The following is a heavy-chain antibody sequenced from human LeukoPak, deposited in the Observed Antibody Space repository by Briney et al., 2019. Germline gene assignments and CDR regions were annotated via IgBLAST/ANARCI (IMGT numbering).Heavy chain of an antibody. CDR2: INPNSGGT. Sequence: GASVKVSCKASGYTLTNYYMHWVRQAPGQGLEWMGWINPNSGGTNYAQKFQGRVTMTRDTSISTAYMELSRLRSDDTAVYYCARNFYSDSSGYYHYWGQGTLVTVSS. V-gene: IGHV1-2*02. D-gene: IGHD3-22*01. CDR1: GYTLTNYY. CDR3: ARNFYSDSSGYYHY. J-gene: IGHJ4*02.